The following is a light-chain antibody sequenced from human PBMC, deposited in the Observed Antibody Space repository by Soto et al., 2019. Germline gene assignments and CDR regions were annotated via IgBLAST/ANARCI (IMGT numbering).Light chain of an antibody. J-gene: IGLJ1*01. CDR3: LSKTSSISYV. CDR1: TSDVGGYNY. V-gene: IGLV2-14*01. CDR2: EVS. Sequence: QSALTQPASVSGSPGQSITISCTGTTSDVGGYNYVSWYQQHPGKVPKLLIHEVSNRPSGVSNRFSGSKSGNTASLTISGLQAEDEADYYCLSKTSSISYVFETGTKLTVL.